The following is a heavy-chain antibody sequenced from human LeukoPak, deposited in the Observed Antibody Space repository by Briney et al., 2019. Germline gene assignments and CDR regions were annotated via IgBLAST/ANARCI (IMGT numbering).Heavy chain of an antibody. D-gene: IGHD2-2*01. J-gene: IGHJ6*02. V-gene: IGHV3-48*01. Sequence: PGGSLRLSCAASGFTFSSYSMNWVRQAPGKGLEWVSYISSSSSTIYYADSVKGRFTISRDNSKNTLYLQMNSLRAEDTAVYYCAKDTCSSTSCYYYYGMDVWGQGTTVTVSS. CDR2: ISSSSSTI. CDR3: AKDTCSSTSCYYYYGMDV. CDR1: GFTFSSYS.